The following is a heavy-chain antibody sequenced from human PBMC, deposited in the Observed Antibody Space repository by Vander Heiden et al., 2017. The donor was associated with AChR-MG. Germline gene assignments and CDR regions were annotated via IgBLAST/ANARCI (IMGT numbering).Heavy chain of an antibody. CDR1: GGSIIHGYY. V-gene: IGHV4-4*02. Sequence: QVQLQESGPGLLKPSGTLSLTCYVSGGSIIHGYYWSWVRHPPGKGLEWIGEIFRSGSTTYNPSLESRVTMSVDTSGNHFSLNLNSVAAADTAVYYCARNGDYSMDVWGKGTTVTVSS. J-gene: IGHJ6*03. D-gene: IGHD2-8*01. CDR2: IFRSGST. CDR3: ARNGDYSMDV.